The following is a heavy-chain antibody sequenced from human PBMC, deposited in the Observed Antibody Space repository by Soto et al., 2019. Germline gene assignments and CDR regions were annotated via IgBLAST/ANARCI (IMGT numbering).Heavy chain of an antibody. CDR3: AASRGFDSSGYSGYYYGMDV. CDR1: GFTFDAYA. Sequence: DVQLVESGGGLVQPGRSLRLSCAASGFTFDAYAMHWVRQRPGRGLEWVSGITWNSDEIGYPDSVKGRFSISRDNAKKYLYLQMNSLRPDDTALYYCAASRGFDSSGYSGYYYGMDVWGQGTTVTVSS. V-gene: IGHV3-9*01. D-gene: IGHD3-22*01. J-gene: IGHJ6*02. CDR2: ITWNSDEI.